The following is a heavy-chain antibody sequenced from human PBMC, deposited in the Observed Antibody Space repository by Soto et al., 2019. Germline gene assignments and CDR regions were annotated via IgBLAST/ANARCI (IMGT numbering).Heavy chain of an antibody. Sequence: GGSLRLSCAASGFTFSTFDMTWVRQAPGKGLEWVSLIRGVAGSTHYPDSVKGRFTISKDTSNNVLYLEMHSLRADDTAVYFCVKGAWLDYWGQGNMVTVSS. J-gene: IGHJ4*02. V-gene: IGHV3-23*01. CDR2: IRGVAGST. CDR1: GFTFSTFD. CDR3: VKGAWLDY.